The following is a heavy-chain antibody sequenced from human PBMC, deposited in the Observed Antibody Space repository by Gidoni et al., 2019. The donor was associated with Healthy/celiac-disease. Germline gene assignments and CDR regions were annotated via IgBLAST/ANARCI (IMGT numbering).Heavy chain of an antibody. Sequence: QVPLVQSGAAVQQPRCSVKVTCQVSRGPFRRYAISWVRQAPGQGLEWMGGIIPIFGTANYAQKFQGRVTITADESTSTAYMELSSLRSEDTAVYYWARGGYSSSWYALWDWGHGTLVTVSS. V-gene: IGHV1-69*01. CDR2: IIPIFGTA. CDR3: ARGGYSSSWYALWD. J-gene: IGHJ4*01. D-gene: IGHD6-13*01. CDR1: RGPFRRYA.